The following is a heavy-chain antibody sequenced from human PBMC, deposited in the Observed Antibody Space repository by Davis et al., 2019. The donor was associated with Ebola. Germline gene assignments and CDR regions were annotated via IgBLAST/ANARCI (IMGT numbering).Heavy chain of an antibody. CDR2: INTNTGNP. Sequence: ASAKVSCKASGYKLTSYAMNWVRQAPGQGLEWMGWINTNTGNPTYAQGFTGRFVFSLDTSVSTTYLQISSLKAEDTARYYCARDRGNFDYWGQGTLVTVSS. CDR1: GYKLTSYA. CDR3: ARDRGNFDY. V-gene: IGHV7-4-1*02. D-gene: IGHD3-10*01. J-gene: IGHJ4*02.